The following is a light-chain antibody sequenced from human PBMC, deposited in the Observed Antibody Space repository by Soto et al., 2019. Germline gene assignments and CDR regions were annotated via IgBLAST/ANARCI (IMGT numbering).Light chain of an antibody. V-gene: IGKV1-8*01. Sequence: AIRMTQSPSSLSASTGDRVTITCRASQGISSYLGWYQQKPGKAPKLLIYAASTLQSGVPSRFSGSGSGTDFTLTISCLQSEDFATYYCQQYYSYPQTFGQGTKLEIK. CDR1: QGISSY. CDR2: AAS. CDR3: QQYYSYPQT. J-gene: IGKJ2*01.